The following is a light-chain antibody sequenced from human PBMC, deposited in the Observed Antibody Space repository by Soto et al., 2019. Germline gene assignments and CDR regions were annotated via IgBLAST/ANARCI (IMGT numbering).Light chain of an antibody. V-gene: IGKV1-27*01. CDR3: QKYNSAPYT. Sequence: DIQMTQSPSSLSASVGDRVTITCRASQGISNYLAWYQQKPGKVPKLLIYAASTLQSGVPSRFSGSGSGTDFTLAISSLQPEDVAAYYCQKYNSAPYTFGQGPKLEIK. CDR2: AAS. J-gene: IGKJ2*01. CDR1: QGISNY.